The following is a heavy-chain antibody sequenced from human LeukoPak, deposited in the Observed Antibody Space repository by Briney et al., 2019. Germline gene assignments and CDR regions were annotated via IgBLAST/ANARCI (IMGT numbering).Heavy chain of an antibody. CDR1: GGTFNNYA. D-gene: IGHD1-1*01. Sequence: ASMKVSCKASGGTFNNYAISWVRQAPGQGLEWMGGIIPNFDTPNYAQKFQGRVTITTDESTSTAYMELSSLRSEDTAVYYCARDIPGYDAFDIWGQGTVVTVSS. V-gene: IGHV1-69*05. CDR2: IIPNFDTP. CDR3: ARDIPGYDAFDI. J-gene: IGHJ3*02.